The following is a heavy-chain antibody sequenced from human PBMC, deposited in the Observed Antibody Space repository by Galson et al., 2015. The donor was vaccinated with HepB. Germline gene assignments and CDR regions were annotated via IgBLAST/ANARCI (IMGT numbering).Heavy chain of an antibody. V-gene: IGHV3-30*18. CDR1: GFTFSSYG. Sequence: LRLSCAASGFTFSSYGMHWVRQAPGKGLEWVAVISYDGSNKYYADSVKGRFTISRDNSKNTLYLQMNSLRAEDTAVYYCAKEQPTEWELGYYYGMDVWGQGTTVTVSS. CDR2: ISYDGSNK. D-gene: IGHD1-26*01. CDR3: AKEQPTEWELGYYYGMDV. J-gene: IGHJ6*02.